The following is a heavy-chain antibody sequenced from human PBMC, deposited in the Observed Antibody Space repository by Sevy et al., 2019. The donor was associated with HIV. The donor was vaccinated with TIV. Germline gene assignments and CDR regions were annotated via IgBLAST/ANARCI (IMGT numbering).Heavy chain of an antibody. CDR1: GYHFIGYY. D-gene: IGHD3-10*01. V-gene: IGHV1-2*02. Sequence: ASVKVSCKVSGYHFIGYYIHWVRQAPGQGLEWMAWIKPFNGDTKYAQIFKGRVTVTWDTSTSTAYMDLTRLLYDDTAIYYCATDRGSYSPFNNWGQGTLVTVSS. CDR2: IKPFNGDT. J-gene: IGHJ4*02. CDR3: ATDRGSYSPFNN.